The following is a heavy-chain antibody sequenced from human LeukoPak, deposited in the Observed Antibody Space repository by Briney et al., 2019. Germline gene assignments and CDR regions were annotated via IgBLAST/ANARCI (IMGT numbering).Heavy chain of an antibody. J-gene: IGHJ6*02. CDR3: AKQQSDGGSWYYLGVYYYGMDV. CDR2: ISGSGGST. Sequence: RPGGSLRLSCAASGFNISIAWMSWVRQAPGKGLEWVSTISGSGGSTYYADSVKGRFTISRDNSKNTLYLQMNSLRAEDTAVYYCAKQQSDGGSWYYLGVYYYGMDVWGQGTTVTVSS. V-gene: IGHV3-23*01. D-gene: IGHD6-13*01. CDR1: GFNISIAW.